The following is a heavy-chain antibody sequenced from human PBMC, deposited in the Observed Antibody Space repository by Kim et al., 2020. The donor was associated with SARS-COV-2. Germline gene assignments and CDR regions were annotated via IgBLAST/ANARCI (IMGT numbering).Heavy chain of an antibody. CDR1: GFTFSASA. Sequence: GGSLRLSCAASGFTFSASAMHWVRQASGKGLEWVGRIRSKPNTYATSYAASVTGRFTISRDDSTNTVYLQMDSLKTDDTAVYFCSRHSGKHGDRGFDNWGQGTLVTVSS. J-gene: IGHJ4*02. D-gene: IGHD4-17*01. V-gene: IGHV3-73*01. CDR3: SRHSGKHGDRGFDN. CDR2: IRSKPNTYAT.